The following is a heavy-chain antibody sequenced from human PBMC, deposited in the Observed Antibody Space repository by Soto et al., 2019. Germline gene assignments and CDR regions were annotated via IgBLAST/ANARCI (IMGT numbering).Heavy chain of an antibody. CDR1: GGSITSGRNS. CDR2: ISHSGNT. Sequence: QLQLQESGSGLVKPSETLSLTCAVSGGSITSGRNSWTWIRQPPGKGLEWIGSISHSGNTDYRSSLKSRITISLDSSNNQFSLNLSSATAADTAVYYCARVGPYNHFDRSDYNPYYFDSWGQGTLVTVSS. V-gene: IGHV4-30-2*01. J-gene: IGHJ4*02. CDR3: ARVGPYNHFDRSDYNPYYFDS. D-gene: IGHD3-22*01.